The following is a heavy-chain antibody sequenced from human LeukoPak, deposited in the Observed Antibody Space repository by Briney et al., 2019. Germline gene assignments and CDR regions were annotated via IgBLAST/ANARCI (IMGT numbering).Heavy chain of an antibody. J-gene: IGHJ6*03. CDR1: GDTFSSYA. CDR2: IIPIFGTA. V-gene: IGHV1-69*05. D-gene: IGHD6-6*01. Sequence: SVKVSCKASGDTFSSYAISWVRQAPGQGLEWMGGIIPIFGTANYAQKFQGRVTITTDESTSTAYMELSSLRSEDTAVYYCARGALGSSLSYYMDVWGKGTTVTVSS. CDR3: ARGALGSSLSYYMDV.